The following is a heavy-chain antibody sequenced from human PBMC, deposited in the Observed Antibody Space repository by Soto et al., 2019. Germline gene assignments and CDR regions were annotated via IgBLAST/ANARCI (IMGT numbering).Heavy chain of an antibody. CDR3: ARDPVSDSRSWFFDD. Sequence: PGGSLRLSCAASGFTFSSYGMHWVRQAPGKGLEWVAVIWYDGSNKYYADFVKGRFTISRDNSKNTLYLQMNSLRAEDTAVYYCARDPVSDSRSWFFDDWGKGTLVTVSS. CDR2: IWYDGSNK. J-gene: IGHJ4*02. D-gene: IGHD6-13*01. V-gene: IGHV3-33*01. CDR1: GFTFSSYG.